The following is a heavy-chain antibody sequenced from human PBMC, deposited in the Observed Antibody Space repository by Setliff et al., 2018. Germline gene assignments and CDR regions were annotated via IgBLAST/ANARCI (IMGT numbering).Heavy chain of an antibody. V-gene: IGHV4-61*05. D-gene: IGHD3-3*01. CDR2: IFYIGRS. CDR3: ARTHSIIKIFGVVSLLYHMDV. CDR1: DDSITSSNYS. J-gene: IGHJ6*03. Sequence: SETLSLTCTVSDDSITSSNYSLAWVRQPPGKALEWTGNIFYIGRSHSNPSLKSRLTMSVDKTKNQFSLNLTSVTAADTAVYYCARTHSIIKIFGVVSLLYHMDVWGTGTTVTVSS.